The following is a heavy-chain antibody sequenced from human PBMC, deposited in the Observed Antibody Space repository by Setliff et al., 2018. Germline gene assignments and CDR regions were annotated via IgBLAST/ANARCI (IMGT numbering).Heavy chain of an antibody. CDR3: ARSSDSGYYHQRDAFDI. CDR2: ISPYNGNT. J-gene: IGHJ3*02. CDR1: GYTFNSYG. V-gene: IGHV1-18*01. Sequence: ASVKVSCKASGYTFNSYGINWLRQAPGQGLEWLGWISPYNGNTKYAQTVQDRITMATDTPTRTSYMELSSLRSGDTAVYFCARSSDSGYYHQRDAFDIWGQGTRVTVSS. D-gene: IGHD3-22*01.